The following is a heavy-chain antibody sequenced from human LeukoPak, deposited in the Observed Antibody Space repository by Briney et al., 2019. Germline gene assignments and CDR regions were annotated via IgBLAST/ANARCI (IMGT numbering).Heavy chain of an antibody. CDR1: GFTFNSYG. CDR3: ARLYDILTGAFDY. D-gene: IGHD3-9*01. V-gene: IGHV3-30*03. J-gene: IGHJ4*02. Sequence: GGSLRLSCAASGFTFNSYGMHWVRRAPGKGLEWVAVISYDGSNKYYADSVKGRFTVSRDNSKNTLYLQMSSLRAEDTAIYYCARLYDILTGAFDYWGQGTLVTVSS. CDR2: ISYDGSNK.